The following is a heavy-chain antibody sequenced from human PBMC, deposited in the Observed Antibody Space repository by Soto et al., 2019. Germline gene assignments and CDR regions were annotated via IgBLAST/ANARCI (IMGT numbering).Heavy chain of an antibody. D-gene: IGHD6-19*01. CDR2: ISAYNGNT. Sequence: ASVKVSCKASGYTFTSYGISWVRQAPGQGLEWMGWISAYNGNTNYAQKLQGRVTMTKDTSTSTAYMELRSLRSDDTDVYYCARDRYSSGWYDAFDIWGQGTMVTVSS. J-gene: IGHJ3*02. CDR1: GYTFTSYG. V-gene: IGHV1-18*01. CDR3: ARDRYSSGWYDAFDI.